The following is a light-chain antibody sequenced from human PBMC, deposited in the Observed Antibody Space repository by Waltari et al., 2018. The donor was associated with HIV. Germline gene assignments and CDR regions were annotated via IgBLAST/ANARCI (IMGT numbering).Light chain of an antibody. CDR3: SSYISTTTL. CDR1: RSAIGHYKY. CDR2: EVS. Sequence: QSAPTQPASVSGSPGQSITLSCTRTRSAIGHYKYVSWYQQSPGKAPKLMIYEVSNRPSGVSNRFSGSKSGNTASLTISGLQAEDEADYYCSSYISTTTLFGTGTKVTVL. J-gene: IGLJ1*01. V-gene: IGLV2-14*01.